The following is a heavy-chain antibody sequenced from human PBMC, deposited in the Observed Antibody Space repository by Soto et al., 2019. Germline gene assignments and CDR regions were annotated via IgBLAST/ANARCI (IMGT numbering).Heavy chain of an antibody. D-gene: IGHD3-10*01. J-gene: IGHJ4*02. CDR2: ISGSGGST. CDR1: GFTFSSYA. Sequence: GGSLRLSCAASGFTFSSYAMSWVRQSPGKGLEWVSAISGSGGSTYYADSVKGRFTISRDNSKNTLCLQMNSLRAEDTAVYYCAKGGMVRGVRIDYWGQGTLVTVSS. CDR3: AKGGMVRGVRIDY. V-gene: IGHV3-23*01.